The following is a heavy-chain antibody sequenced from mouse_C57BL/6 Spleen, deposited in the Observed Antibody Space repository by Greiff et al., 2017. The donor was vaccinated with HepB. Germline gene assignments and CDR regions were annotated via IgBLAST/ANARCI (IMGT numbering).Heavy chain of an antibody. Sequence: QVQLQQSGPELVKPGASVKISCKASGYAFSSSWMNWVKQRPGKGLEWIGRIYPGDGDTNYNGKFKGKATLTADKSSSTAYMQLSSLTSEDSAVYFCASSLHYYGSSSYAMDYWGQGTSVTVSS. D-gene: IGHD1-1*01. CDR3: ASSLHYYGSSSYAMDY. CDR2: IYPGDGDT. CDR1: GYAFSSSW. J-gene: IGHJ4*01. V-gene: IGHV1-82*01.